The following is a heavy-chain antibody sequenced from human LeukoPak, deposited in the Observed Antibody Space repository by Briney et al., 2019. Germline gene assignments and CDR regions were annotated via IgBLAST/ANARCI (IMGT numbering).Heavy chain of an antibody. CDR1: GFTFSSYW. CDR3: ARSVDTAMAYYYYYVDV. D-gene: IGHD5-18*01. J-gene: IGHJ6*03. CDR2: IKQDGSEK. Sequence: PGGSLRLSCAASGFTFSSYWMSWVRQAPGKGLEWVANIKQDGSEKYYVDSVKGRFTISRDNAKNSLYLQMNSLRAEDTAVYYCARSVDTAMAYYYYYVDVWGKGTTVTVSS. V-gene: IGHV3-7*01.